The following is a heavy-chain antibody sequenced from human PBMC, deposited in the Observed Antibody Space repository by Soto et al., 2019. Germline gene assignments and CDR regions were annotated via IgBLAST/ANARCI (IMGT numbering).Heavy chain of an antibody. J-gene: IGHJ5*02. CDR2: ISGSGGST. Sequence: HPGGSLRLSCAAPGFTFSSYAMSWVRQAPGKGLEWVSAISGSGGSTYYADSVKGRFTISRDNSKNTLYLQMNSLRAEDTAVYYCAKDRPVAGLNWFDTWGQGTLVTVX. D-gene: IGHD6-19*01. CDR1: GFTFSSYA. CDR3: AKDRPVAGLNWFDT. V-gene: IGHV3-23*01.